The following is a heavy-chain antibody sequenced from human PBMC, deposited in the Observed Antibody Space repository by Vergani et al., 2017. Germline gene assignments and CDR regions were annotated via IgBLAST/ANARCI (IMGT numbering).Heavy chain of an antibody. Sequence: QVQLVQSGAEVKKPGSSVKVSCKASGGTYSSYAISWVRQAPGQGLEWMGRIIPILGTANYAQKFQGRVTITADESTSTAYLELSSLRSEDRAVYYCAREPTAASGDNWFDPWGQGTLVTVSS. CDR1: GGTYSSYA. D-gene: IGHD3-10*01. V-gene: IGHV1-69*11. CDR2: IIPILGTA. CDR3: AREPTAASGDNWFDP. J-gene: IGHJ5*02.